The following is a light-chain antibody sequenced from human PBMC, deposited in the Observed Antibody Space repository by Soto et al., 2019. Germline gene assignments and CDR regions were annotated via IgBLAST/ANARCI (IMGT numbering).Light chain of an antibody. CDR2: EVS. J-gene: IGLJ1*01. CDR3: SSYAGDNTYV. Sequence: QSVLTQPPSASGSPGQSVSISCTGTSRDIGDYNYVSWYQQHPGKAPKLIIYEVSKRPSGVPDRFSASKLANTASLTVAGLQAEDEADYHCSSYAGDNTYVFGSGTKVTVL. CDR1: SRDIGDYNY. V-gene: IGLV2-8*01.